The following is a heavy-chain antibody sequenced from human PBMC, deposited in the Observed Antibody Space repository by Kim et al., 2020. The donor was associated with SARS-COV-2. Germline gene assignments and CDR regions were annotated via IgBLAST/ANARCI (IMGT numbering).Heavy chain of an antibody. Sequence: SRSYAESVKGRCTISRDNAKNSLYLQMNSLRADDSALYYCARVMEPTFWDYGGQGTLVSVS. J-gene: IGHJ4*02. V-gene: IGHV3-20*03. D-gene: IGHD3-3*01. CDR3: ARVMEPTFWDY. CDR2: SR.